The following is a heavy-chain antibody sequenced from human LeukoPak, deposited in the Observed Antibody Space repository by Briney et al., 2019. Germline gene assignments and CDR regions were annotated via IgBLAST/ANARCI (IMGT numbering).Heavy chain of an antibody. Sequence: GGSLRLSCAASGFTFSSYGMHWVRQAPGKGLEWVAFIRYDGSNKYYADSVKGRFTISRDNSKNTLYLQMNSLRAEDTAAYYCAKGAVPGTYYHYYMDVWGKGTTVTISS. CDR3: AKGAVPGTYYHYYMDV. J-gene: IGHJ6*03. CDR1: GFTFSSYG. V-gene: IGHV3-30*02. D-gene: IGHD6-19*01. CDR2: IRYDGSNK.